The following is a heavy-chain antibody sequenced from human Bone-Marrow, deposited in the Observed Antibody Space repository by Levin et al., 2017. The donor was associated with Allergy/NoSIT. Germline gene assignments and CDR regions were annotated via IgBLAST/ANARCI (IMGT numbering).Heavy chain of an antibody. J-gene: IGHJ4*02. CDR2: TYYRSKWYN. CDR1: GDSVSSKTAA. Sequence: SQTLSLPCAISGDSVSSKTAAWHWIRQSPSRGLEWLGRTYYRSKWYNDYAASVKSRITINTDTSKNQFSLHLNSVTPEDTAVYYCVKYKAVGGQNFLDYWGQGTLVTVST. D-gene: IGHD6-19*01. CDR3: VKYKAVGGQNFLDY. V-gene: IGHV6-1*01.